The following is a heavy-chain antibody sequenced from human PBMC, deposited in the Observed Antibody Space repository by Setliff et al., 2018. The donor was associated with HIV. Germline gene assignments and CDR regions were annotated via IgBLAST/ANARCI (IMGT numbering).Heavy chain of an antibody. CDR2: MYPGDSYT. J-gene: IGHJ6*03. Sequence: PGESLKISCKGSGYSFTSYWIGWVRQMPGKGLEWMGIMYPGDSYTRYNPSFQGQITISADKSISTSYLQWSSLKASDAAMYYCARHPPIAVAGTGYYYYYMDVWGKGTTVTVSS. CDR1: GYSFTSYW. V-gene: IGHV5-51*01. CDR3: ARHPPIAVAGTGYYYYYMDV. D-gene: IGHD6-19*01.